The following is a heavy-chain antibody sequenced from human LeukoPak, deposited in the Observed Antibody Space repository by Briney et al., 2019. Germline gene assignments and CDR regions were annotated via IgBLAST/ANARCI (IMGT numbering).Heavy chain of an antibody. V-gene: IGHV3-74*01. CDR2: IINDGSRT. CDR1: GFTFNSYW. D-gene: IGHD5-24*01. CDR3: ARSDGGFDY. Sequence: GGSLRLSCAASGFTFNSYWMHWVRQAPGKGLVWVSHIINDGSRTSYADSVKGRFTISRDNAKNTVYLQMNSLRAEDTDVYYCARSDGGFDYWGQGTLVTVSA. J-gene: IGHJ4*02.